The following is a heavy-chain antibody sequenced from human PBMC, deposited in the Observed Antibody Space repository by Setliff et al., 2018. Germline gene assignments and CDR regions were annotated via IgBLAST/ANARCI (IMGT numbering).Heavy chain of an antibody. V-gene: IGHV4-34*01. J-gene: IGHJ4*02. CDR3: ARGIRVGVGAANY. Sequence: SETLSLTCAVYGGSFSGYYWSWIRQPPGKGLEWIGEINHSGSTNYNPSLKRRVTISVDTSNNQFSLKLSSVTAADTAVYYCARGIRVGVGAANYWGQGTLVTVSS. CDR2: INHSGST. D-gene: IGHD1-26*01. CDR1: GGSFSGYY.